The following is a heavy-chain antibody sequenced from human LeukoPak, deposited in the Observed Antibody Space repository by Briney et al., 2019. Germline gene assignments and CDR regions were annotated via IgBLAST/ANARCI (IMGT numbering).Heavy chain of an antibody. CDR2: ISGTDGST. CDR1: GFSFNIYA. CDR3: AREGATTAFDF. Sequence: PGRSLRLSCAASGFSFNIYAMSCVRQAAGEWLEWVSSISGTDGSTYYADSVKGRFTISRDNSKNTLYLQMNSLRAEDTAVYYCAREGATTAFDFWGQGTLVTVSS. V-gene: IGHV3-23*01. D-gene: IGHD1-26*01. J-gene: IGHJ4*02.